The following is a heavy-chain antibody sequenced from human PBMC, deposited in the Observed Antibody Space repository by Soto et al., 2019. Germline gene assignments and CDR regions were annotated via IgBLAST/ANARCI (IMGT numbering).Heavy chain of an antibody. CDR3: ARATGGYSSSLDY. V-gene: IGHV1-69*02. D-gene: IGHD6-13*01. CDR2: IIPILGIA. CDR1: VSTFSSYT. J-gene: IGHJ4*02. Sequence: SVKVSCTASVSTFSSYTISWVRQAPGQGLEWMGRIIPILGIANYAQKFQGRVTITADKSTSTAYMELSSLGSEDTAVYYCARATGGYSSSLDYWGQGTLVTVSS.